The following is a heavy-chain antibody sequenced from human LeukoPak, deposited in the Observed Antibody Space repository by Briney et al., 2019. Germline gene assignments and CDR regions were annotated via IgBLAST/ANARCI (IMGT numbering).Heavy chain of an antibody. CDR2: INPNSGGT. D-gene: IGHD3-22*01. J-gene: IGHJ4*02. Sequence: GASVKVSCKASGYTLTGYYIHWVRQAPGQGLEWMGWINPNSGGTNYAQKFQGRVTMTRDTSISTAYMELSRLGSDDTAVYYCARDYYDSSGYLCYFDYWGQGTLVTVSS. CDR3: ARDYYDSSGYLCYFDY. CDR1: GYTLTGYY. V-gene: IGHV1-2*02.